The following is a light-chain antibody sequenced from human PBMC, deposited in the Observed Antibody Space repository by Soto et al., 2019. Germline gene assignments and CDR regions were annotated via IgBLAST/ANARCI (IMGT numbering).Light chain of an antibody. Sequence: DVVMTQSPLSLSVTPVQPASISFRSSQSLLHITGETFLFWYLQKPGQSPQLLIYEVSTRVSGVPDRFSGSGSGTDFTLEISRVETDDVGIYYCMQGTQLPPTFGQGTRLEIK. CDR3: MQGTQLPPT. CDR2: EVS. CDR1: QSLLHITGETF. J-gene: IGKJ5*01. V-gene: IGKV2-29*03.